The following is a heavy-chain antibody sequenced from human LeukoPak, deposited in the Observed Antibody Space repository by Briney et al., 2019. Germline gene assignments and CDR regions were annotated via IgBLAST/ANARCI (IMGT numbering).Heavy chain of an antibody. V-gene: IGHV3-33*01. CDR3: ARGRGPSSWYHGDYYYGMDV. D-gene: IGHD6-13*01. Sequence: GGSLRLSCAASGFTFSSYGMHWVRQAPGKGLEWVAVIWYDGSNKYYAGSVKGRFTISRDNSKNTLYLQMNSLRAEDTAVYYCARGRGPSSWYHGDYYYGMDVRGQGTTVTVSS. J-gene: IGHJ6*02. CDR2: IWYDGSNK. CDR1: GFTFSSYG.